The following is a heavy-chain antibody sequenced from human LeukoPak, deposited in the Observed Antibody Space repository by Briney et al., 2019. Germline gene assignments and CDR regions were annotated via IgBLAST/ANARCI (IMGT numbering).Heavy chain of an antibody. J-gene: IGHJ4*02. D-gene: IGHD2-21*02. Sequence: GRSLILSCAASGFTFSTYAMHWVRQAPGKGLEWVAVISYDGRNKYYADSVKGRFTISRDNPKNTLYLQMNSLRAEDTAVYYCARNRYCGGDFYPWDFHYWGQGTPVTVSS. CDR2: ISYDGRNK. CDR3: ARNRYCGGDFYPWDFHY. CDR1: GFTFSTYA. V-gene: IGHV3-30*04.